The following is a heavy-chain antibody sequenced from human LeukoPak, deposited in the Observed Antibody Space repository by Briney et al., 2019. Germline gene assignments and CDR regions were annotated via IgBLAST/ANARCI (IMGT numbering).Heavy chain of an antibody. CDR1: GGSISSGGYS. D-gene: IGHD3-3*01. Sequence: SETLSLTCAVSGGSISSGGYSWSWIRQPPGKGLEWIGYIYHSGSTYYNPSLKSRVTISVDRSKNQFSLKLSSVTAADTAVYYCARTYYDFWSGYYTHFDYWGQGTLVTVSS. V-gene: IGHV4-30-2*01. CDR2: IYHSGST. CDR3: ARTYYDFWSGYYTHFDY. J-gene: IGHJ4*02.